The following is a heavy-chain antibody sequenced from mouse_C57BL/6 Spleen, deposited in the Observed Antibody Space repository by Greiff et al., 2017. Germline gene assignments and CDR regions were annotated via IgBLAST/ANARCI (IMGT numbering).Heavy chain of an antibody. Sequence: VKLMESGAELARPGASVKMSCKASGYTFTSYTMHWVKQRPGRGLEWIGYINPSSGYTKYNQKFKDKATLTADKSSSTAYMQLSSLTSEDSAVYYCARVGEVWGYWGQGTTLTVSS. J-gene: IGHJ2*01. CDR1: GYTFTSYT. D-gene: IGHD3-1*01. CDR2: INPSSGYT. CDR3: ARVGEVWGY. V-gene: IGHV1-4*01.